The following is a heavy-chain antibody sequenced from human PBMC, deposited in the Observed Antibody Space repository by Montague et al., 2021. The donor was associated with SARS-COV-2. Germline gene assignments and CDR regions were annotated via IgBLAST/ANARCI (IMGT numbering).Heavy chain of an antibody. CDR1: GGSISSANCY. J-gene: IGHJ5*02. CDR3: ARHPKYVAHYYNNYFDH. Sequence: SETLSLTCTVSGGSISSANCYWNWIRQPPGKGLDWIGTIYNSGNTNYNPSLKSRLTISIDTSKNQFSLKLRSVTAADTAVYYCARHPKYVAHYYNNYFDHWGQGTLVTVSS. D-gene: IGHD3-10*01. CDR2: IYNSGNT. V-gene: IGHV4-39*01.